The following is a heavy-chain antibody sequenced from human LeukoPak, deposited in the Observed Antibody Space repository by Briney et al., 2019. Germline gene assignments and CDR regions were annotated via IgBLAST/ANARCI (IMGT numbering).Heavy chain of an antibody. J-gene: IGHJ4*02. Sequence: PGGSLRLSCAASGFTFSSYSMNWVRQAPGKGLEWVSSISSSSSYIYYADSVKGRFTISRDNAKNSLYLQMNSLRAEGTAVYYCARGYESRGDYETPEYWGQGTLVTVSS. V-gene: IGHV3-21*01. CDR2: ISSSSSYI. CDR3: ARGYESRGDYETPEY. D-gene: IGHD4-17*01. CDR1: GFTFSSYS.